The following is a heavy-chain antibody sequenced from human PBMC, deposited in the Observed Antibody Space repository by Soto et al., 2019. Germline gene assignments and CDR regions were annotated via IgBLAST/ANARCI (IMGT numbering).Heavy chain of an antibody. CDR2: IDHRGST. CDR1: GWSFRGYY. D-gene: IGHD4-17*01. J-gene: IGHJ6*02. CDR3: PRDKTEVTTFVYYYYGMDV. V-gene: IGHV4-34*01. Sequence: SETLSLTCAVYGWSFRGYYWSWIRQPPGKGVEWIGEIDHRGSTNYNPSLKSRVTISVDTSKNQFSLKLSSVTAADTAVYYCPRDKTEVTTFVYYYYGMDVWGQGTTVTVSS.